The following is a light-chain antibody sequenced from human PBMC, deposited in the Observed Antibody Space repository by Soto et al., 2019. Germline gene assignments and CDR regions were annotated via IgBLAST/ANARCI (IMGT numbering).Light chain of an antibody. CDR2: KAS. Sequence: DIQMTQSPSTRSASVGDRVTITCRASQSISSWLARYQQKPGKAPKLLIYKASSLESGVPSRFSGSGSGTEFTLTISSLQPDDFATYYCQQYNSYSPYTFGQGTKLEIK. CDR3: QQYNSYSPYT. CDR1: QSISSW. V-gene: IGKV1-5*03. J-gene: IGKJ2*01.